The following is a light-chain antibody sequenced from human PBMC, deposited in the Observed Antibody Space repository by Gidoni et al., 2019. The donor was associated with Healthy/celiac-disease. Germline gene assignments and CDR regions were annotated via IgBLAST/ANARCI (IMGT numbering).Light chain of an antibody. Sequence: QSALTQPRSVSGSPGQSVTISCTRTSSDVGGYNYVSWYQQHPGKAPKLMIYDVSKRPSGVPDRFSGSKSGNTASLTISGLQAEDEADYYCCSDAGSYTPVVFGGGTKLTVL. CDR2: DVS. V-gene: IGLV2-11*01. CDR3: CSDAGSYTPVV. J-gene: IGLJ2*01. CDR1: SSDVGGYNY.